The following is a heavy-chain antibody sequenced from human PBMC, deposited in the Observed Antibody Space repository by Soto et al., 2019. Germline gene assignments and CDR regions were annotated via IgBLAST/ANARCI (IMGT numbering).Heavy chain of an antibody. J-gene: IGHJ4*02. Sequence: KAGGSLRLSCAASGFTFTGYSMNWVRQAPGRGLEWVSSISSTTNYIYYADSMKGRFTISRDNAKNSLYLEMTSLRDEDTAVYYCARESEDLPSNFDYWGQGTLVTVSS. V-gene: IGHV3-21*06. CDR3: ARESEDLPSNFDY. CDR1: GFTFTGYS. CDR2: ISSTTNYI.